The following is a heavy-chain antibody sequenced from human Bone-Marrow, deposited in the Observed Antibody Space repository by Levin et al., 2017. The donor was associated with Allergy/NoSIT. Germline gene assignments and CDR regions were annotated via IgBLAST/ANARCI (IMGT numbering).Heavy chain of an antibody. CDR3: ATGMVCGGNGWDCY. J-gene: IGHJ4*02. V-gene: IGHV3-15*01. D-gene: IGHD2-21*01. CDR1: GFTLSDAW. CDR2: IRTKGEGGPT. Sequence: KAGGSLRLSCAASGFTLSDAWMTWVRQPPGRGLEWVGRIRTKGEGGPTDYAAPVKGRFTISRDDSINTLYLQMNSLKPEDTAVYYCATGMVCGGNGWDCYRGQGTLVTVSS.